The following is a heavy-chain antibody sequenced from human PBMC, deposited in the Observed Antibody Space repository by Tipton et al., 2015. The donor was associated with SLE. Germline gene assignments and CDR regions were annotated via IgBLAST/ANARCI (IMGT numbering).Heavy chain of an antibody. CDR2: IYPGDSDT. CDR1: GYSFATYW. V-gene: IGHV5-51*01. J-gene: IGHJ4*02. CDR3: ARHGDYGDYRFSD. D-gene: IGHD4-17*01. Sequence: QLVQSGAEVKKPGESMKISCQGSGYSFATYWIGWLRQMAGKGLEWIGIIYPGDSDTRYSPSFQGQVTISVDKSIGTAYLQWSILKASDGAMYYCARHGDYGDYRFSDWGQGTLSPSPQ.